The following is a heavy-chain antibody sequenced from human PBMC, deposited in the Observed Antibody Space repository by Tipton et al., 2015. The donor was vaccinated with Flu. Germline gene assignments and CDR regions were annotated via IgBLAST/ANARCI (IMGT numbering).Heavy chain of an antibody. Sequence: GLVKPSETLSLTCTVSGGSLSSFYWSWIRQPPGKGLEWIGYIYYSGSTNYNPSLKSRVTISVDTSKNQFSLKLSSVTAADTAVYYCATEYRGGGNRYYFDYWGQGTLVTVSS. V-gene: IGHV4-59*01. CDR3: ATEYRGGGNRYYFDY. CDR1: GGSLSSFY. CDR2: IYYSGST. D-gene: IGHD4-23*01. J-gene: IGHJ4*02.